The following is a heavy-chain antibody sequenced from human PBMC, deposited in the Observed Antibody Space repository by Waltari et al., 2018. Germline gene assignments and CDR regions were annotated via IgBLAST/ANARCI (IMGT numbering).Heavy chain of an antibody. V-gene: IGHV4-59*01. CDR1: GGSISSYY. CDR2: IYYMGST. CDR3: ARAGSSGWYPFDY. D-gene: IGHD6-19*01. J-gene: IGHJ4*02. Sequence: QVQLQESGPGLVKPSETLSLTCPVSGGSISSYYWRWIRQPPGKGLEWIGYIYYMGSTNYNPSLKSRVTISVDTSKNQFSLKLSSVTAADTAVYYCARAGSSGWYPFDYWGQGTLVTVSS.